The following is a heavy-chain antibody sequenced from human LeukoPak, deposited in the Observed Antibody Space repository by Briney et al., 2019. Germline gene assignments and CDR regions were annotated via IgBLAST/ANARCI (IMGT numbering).Heavy chain of an antibody. Sequence: RPSQTLSLTCTVSGGSISSGGYYWSWIRQPPGKGLEWIGYIYHSGSTYYNPSLKSRVTISVDRSKNQFSLKLSSVTAADTAVYYCARVEGYYDSSGYYYVKAFDIWGQGTMVTVSS. D-gene: IGHD3-22*01. CDR3: ARVEGYYDSSGYYYVKAFDI. CDR1: GGSISSGGYY. V-gene: IGHV4-30-2*01. CDR2: IYHSGST. J-gene: IGHJ3*02.